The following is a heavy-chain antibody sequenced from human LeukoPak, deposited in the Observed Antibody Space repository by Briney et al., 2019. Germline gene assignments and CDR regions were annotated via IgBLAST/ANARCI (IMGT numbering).Heavy chain of an antibody. CDR2: IYYSGST. D-gene: IGHD2-21*02. J-gene: IGHJ4*03. Sequence: SETLSLPCTVSGGSISRYYWSWIRRPPGKGLEWIGYIYYSGSTNYNPSLKSRVTISVDTSKNQFSLKLSSVTAADTAVYYCAKVTASGFFDYWGQGTMVTVSS. CDR3: AKVTASGFFDY. V-gene: IGHV4-59*08. CDR1: GGSISRYY.